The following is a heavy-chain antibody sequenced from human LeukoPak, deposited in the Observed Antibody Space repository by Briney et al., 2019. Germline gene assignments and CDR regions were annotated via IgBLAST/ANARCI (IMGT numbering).Heavy chain of an antibody. V-gene: IGHV4-59*01. CDR3: ARNRDDLWGTGFPDPYYYYYMDV. J-gene: IGHJ6*03. CDR1: GGSISSYY. CDR2: IYYSGST. Sequence: SETLSLTCTVSGGSISSYYWSWIRQPPGKGLEWIGYIYYSGSTNYNPSLKSRVTISVDTSKNQFSLKLSSVTAADTAVYYCARNRDDLWGTGFPDPYYYYYMDVWGKGTTVTVSS. D-gene: IGHD3-3*01.